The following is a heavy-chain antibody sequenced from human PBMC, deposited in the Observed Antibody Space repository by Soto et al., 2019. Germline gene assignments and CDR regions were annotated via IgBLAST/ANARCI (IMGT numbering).Heavy chain of an antibody. J-gene: IGHJ4*02. CDR1: GYTFITYS. V-gene: IGHV1-3*01. D-gene: IGHD6-19*01. Sequence: GASVNVSCKSSGYTFITYSMHWVRQAPGQRLEWMGWINAGNGNTKYSQKFQGRVSITRDTSASTAYMELSSLRSEDTAVYYCARGIIVGGWYPYYFDYWGQGTLVTVSS. CDR3: ARGIIVGGWYPYYFDY. CDR2: INAGNGNT.